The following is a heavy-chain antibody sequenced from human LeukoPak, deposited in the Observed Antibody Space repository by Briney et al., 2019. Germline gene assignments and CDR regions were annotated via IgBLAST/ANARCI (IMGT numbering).Heavy chain of an antibody. D-gene: IGHD3-10*01. CDR2: ISSSSSYI. V-gene: IGHV3-21*01. Sequence: GGSLRLSCAASGFTFSSYSMNWVRQAPGKGLEWVSSISSSSSYIYYADSVKGRFTISRDNAKNSLYLQMSSLRAEDTAVYYCARDLWFGEDYYYGMDVWGQGTTVTVSS. CDR3: ARDLWFGEDYYYGMDV. CDR1: GFTFSSYS. J-gene: IGHJ6*02.